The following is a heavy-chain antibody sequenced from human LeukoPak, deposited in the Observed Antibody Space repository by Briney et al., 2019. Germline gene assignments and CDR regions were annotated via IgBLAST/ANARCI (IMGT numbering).Heavy chain of an antibody. J-gene: IGHJ4*02. CDR1: GFTFINHA. CDR2: ISGSGGST. V-gene: IGHV3-23*01. D-gene: IGHD3-9*01. CDR3: AKAILTGYYRGYFDY. Sequence: GALILSCSASGFTFINHAMSWVRQAPGKGLEWVSAISGSGGSTYYADSVKGRFTISRDNSKNTLYLQMNSLRAEDTAVYYCAKAILTGYYRGYFDYWGQGTLVTVSS.